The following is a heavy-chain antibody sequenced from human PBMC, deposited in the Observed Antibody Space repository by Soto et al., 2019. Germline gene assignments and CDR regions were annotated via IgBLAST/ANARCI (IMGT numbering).Heavy chain of an antibody. CDR2: IYYSGST. Sequence: QVQLQESGPGLVKPSQTLSLTCTVSGGSISSGGYYWSWIRQHPGKGLEWIGYIYYSGSTNYNPSLKSRVPISVDTSKNQFPLKLSAVTAADTAVYYCARDGSYYDSRTLGGMDVWGPGTTVPVSS. J-gene: IGHJ6*01. CDR1: GGSISSGGYY. D-gene: IGHD3-22*01. V-gene: IGHV4-31*03. CDR3: ARDGSYYDSRTLGGMDV.